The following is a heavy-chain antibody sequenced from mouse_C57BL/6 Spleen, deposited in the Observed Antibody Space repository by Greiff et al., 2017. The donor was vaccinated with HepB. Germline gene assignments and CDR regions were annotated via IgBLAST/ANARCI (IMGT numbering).Heavy chain of an antibody. Sequence: EVQRVESGPGLVKPSQSLSLTCSVTGYSITSGYYWNWIRQFPGNKLEWMGYISYDGSNNYNPSLKNRISITRDTSKNQFFLKLNSVTTEDTATYYCASQLGRNYAMDYWGQGTSVTVSS. CDR2: ISYDGSN. CDR1: GYSITSGYY. J-gene: IGHJ4*01. V-gene: IGHV3-6*01. D-gene: IGHD4-1*02. CDR3: ASQLGRNYAMDY.